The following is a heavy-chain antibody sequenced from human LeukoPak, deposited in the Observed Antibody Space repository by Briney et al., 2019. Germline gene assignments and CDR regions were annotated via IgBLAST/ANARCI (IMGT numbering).Heavy chain of an antibody. V-gene: IGHV4-59*08. CDR3: ARHTPVALRSGYYYNMDV. D-gene: IGHD2-15*01. CDR1: GGSISSYY. Sequence: SETLSLTCTVSGGSISSYYWSWIRQPPGKGLEWIGYIYYSGGTDYKPSLNSRVSMSVDTSKNQYSLRLSSLTAADTAVYYCARHTPVALRSGYYYNMDVWGQGTSVTVSS. J-gene: IGHJ6*02. CDR2: IYYSGGT.